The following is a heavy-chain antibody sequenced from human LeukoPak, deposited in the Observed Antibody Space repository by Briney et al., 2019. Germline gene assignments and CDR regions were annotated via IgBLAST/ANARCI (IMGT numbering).Heavy chain of an antibody. J-gene: IGHJ4*02. CDR2: IYPYTGAT. CDR1: GYAFSGTGWY. V-gene: IGHV1-2*02. D-gene: IGHD3-10*01. CDR3: ARDGPAQMVDFDY. Sequence: ASVKVSCKASGYAFSGTGWYLYWLRQAPGQGLECMGWIYPYTGATHYAQKFQGRVAMTRDTSISTAYMELSRLRPDDTAVYYCARDGPAQMVDFDYWGQGTLVTVSS.